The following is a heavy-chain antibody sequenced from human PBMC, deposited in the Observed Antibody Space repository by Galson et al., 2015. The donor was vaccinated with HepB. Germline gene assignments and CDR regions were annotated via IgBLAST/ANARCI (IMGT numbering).Heavy chain of an antibody. J-gene: IGHJ4*02. CDR1: GYTFTNYQ. D-gene: IGHD3-16*01. Sequence: SVKVSCKASGYTFTNYQIYWVRQAPGQGLEWMGIINPSGGTTNYAHKFQGRVTMTSDTSTNTVYMELRSLRSEDTAIYYCSIMSPPADYWGQGALVTVSS. V-gene: IGHV1-46*01. CDR2: INPSGGTT. CDR3: SIMSPPADY.